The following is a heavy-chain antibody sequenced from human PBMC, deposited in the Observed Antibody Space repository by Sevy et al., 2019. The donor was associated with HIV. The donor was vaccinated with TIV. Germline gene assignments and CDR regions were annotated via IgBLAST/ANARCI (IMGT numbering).Heavy chain of an antibody. V-gene: IGHV3-23*01. Sequence: GGSLRLSCAGSVFIFNNYAMSWVRQVPGKGLEWVSGINGNGDSTNYADSAKGRFTISRDNSKSTLYLQMNSLRAEETAVYYGAKDYYDSGGYYFSPARPTAFDLWGQGTMVTVSS. CDR3: AKDYYDSGGYYFSPARPTAFDL. CDR1: VFIFNNYA. CDR2: INGNGDST. D-gene: IGHD3-22*01. J-gene: IGHJ3*01.